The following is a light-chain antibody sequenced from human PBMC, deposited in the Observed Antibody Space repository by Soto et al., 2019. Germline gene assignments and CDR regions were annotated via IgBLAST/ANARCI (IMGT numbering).Light chain of an antibody. V-gene: IGKV1-39*01. Sequence: DXXMTQSPSSLSASVGDRVTITCRASESIARHLNWYQQKPGKAPKLLIYAASSLQNGVPSRFRGGGSGTDFTLTISNLQPEDFATYYCQQTYSTLSITFGQGTRLEIK. CDR1: ESIARH. CDR2: AAS. CDR3: QQTYSTLSIT. J-gene: IGKJ5*01.